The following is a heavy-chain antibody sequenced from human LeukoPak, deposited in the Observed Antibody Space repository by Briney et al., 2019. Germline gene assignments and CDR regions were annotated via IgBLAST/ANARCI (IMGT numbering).Heavy chain of an antibody. CDR3: ARDSGLGYCSTTSCSYGLDV. J-gene: IGHJ6*02. Sequence: SKTLSLTCSVSDGSISNYYWTWIRQPPGKGLEWIGNIQYSGSTSFNPSLKSRVTVSVDTSKNQVSLKLRSVTAADTAVYYCARDSGLGYCSTTSCSYGLDVWGQGTTVFVS. CDR1: DGSISNYY. D-gene: IGHD2-2*01. V-gene: IGHV4-59*01. CDR2: IQYSGST.